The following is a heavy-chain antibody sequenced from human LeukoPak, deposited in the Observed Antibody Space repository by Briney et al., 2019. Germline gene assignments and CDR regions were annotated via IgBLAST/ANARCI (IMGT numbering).Heavy chain of an antibody. CDR1: GFNFNDYA. CDR3: VRSVRNYYYYIDV. V-gene: IGHV3-43*01. CDR2: ISWDGIST. J-gene: IGHJ6*03. D-gene: IGHD5/OR15-5a*01. Sequence: GGSLRLSCAASGFNFNDYAMHWVRQTPGQGLEWVSLISWDGISTYYADSLKGRFTISRDNTEKSLFLHINSLRPEDTALYYCVRSVRNYYYYIDVWGKGTMVTVS.